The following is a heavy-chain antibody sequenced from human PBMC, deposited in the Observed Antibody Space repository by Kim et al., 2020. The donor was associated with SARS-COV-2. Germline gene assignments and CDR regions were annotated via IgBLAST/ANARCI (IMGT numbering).Heavy chain of an antibody. V-gene: IGHV1-18*01. Sequence: ASVKVSCKASGYTFTSYGISWVRQAPGQGLEWMGWISAYNGNTNYAQKLQGRVTMTTDTSTSTAYMELRSLRSDDTAVYYCARDWEITMVRGVIITQPLDYWGQGTLVTVSS. CDR3: ARDWEITMVRGVIITQPLDY. J-gene: IGHJ4*02. CDR2: ISAYNGNT. CDR1: GYTFTSYG. D-gene: IGHD3-10*01.